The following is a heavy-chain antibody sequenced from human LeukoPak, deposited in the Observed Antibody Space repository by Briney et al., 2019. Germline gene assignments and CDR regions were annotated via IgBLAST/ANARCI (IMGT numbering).Heavy chain of an antibody. J-gene: IGHJ6*02. CDR2: ISYDGSNK. V-gene: IGHV3-30-3*01. D-gene: IGHD3-10*01. Sequence: GGSLRLSCAASGFTFSTFAIHWVRQAPGKGLDWVAVISYDGSNKYYADSVKGRFTISRDNSKNTLYLQMNSLRAEDTAEYYCARAHYYGSGSYYLAPFIGYNYGMDVWGQGTTVTVSS. CDR3: ARAHYYGSGSYYLAPFIGYNYGMDV. CDR1: GFTFSTFA.